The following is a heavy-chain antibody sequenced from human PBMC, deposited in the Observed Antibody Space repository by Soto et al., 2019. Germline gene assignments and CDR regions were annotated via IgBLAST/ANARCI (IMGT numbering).Heavy chain of an antibody. D-gene: IGHD5-12*01. V-gene: IGHV1-2*04. CDR2: INPNSGGT. CDR3: ATACRDGYNCLDY. CDR1: GYTFTGYY. Sequence: QVQLVQSGAEVKKPGASVKVSCKASGYTFTGYYIHWGRQAPGQGLEWMGWINPNSGGTNYAQKFQGWVTMTRDTSISTAYMELSRLTSDDTAVYYCATACRDGYNCLDYWGQGTLVTVSS. J-gene: IGHJ4*02.